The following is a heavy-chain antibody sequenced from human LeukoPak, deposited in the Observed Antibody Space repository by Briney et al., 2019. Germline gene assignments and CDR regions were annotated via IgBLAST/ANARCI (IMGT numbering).Heavy chain of an antibody. Sequence: AGTLSLTCAVSGGSISSSNWWSWVRQPPGKGLEWIGEIFHSGSTNYNPSLKSRVTISGDKSKSQLSLKLSSVTAADTAVYYCARLPFGYYGMDVWGQGTTVTVSS. CDR3: ARLPFGYYGMDV. J-gene: IGHJ6*02. D-gene: IGHD3-3*01. CDR1: GGSISSSNW. V-gene: IGHV4-4*02. CDR2: IFHSGST.